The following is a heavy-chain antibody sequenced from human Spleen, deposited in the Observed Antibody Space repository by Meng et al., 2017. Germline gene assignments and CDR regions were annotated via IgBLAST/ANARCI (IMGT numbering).Heavy chain of an antibody. J-gene: IGHJ6*02. V-gene: IGHV4-34*01. Sequence: SETLSLTCAVYGGSFSGYYWSWIRQPPGKGLEWIGEINHSGSTNYNPSLKSRVTISVDTSKNQFSLKLSSVTAADTAVYYCARLAGITMVRGVIITLYGMDVWGQGNTVTGCS. CDR2: INHSGST. CDR3: ARLAGITMVRGVIITLYGMDV. D-gene: IGHD3-10*01. CDR1: GGSFSGYY.